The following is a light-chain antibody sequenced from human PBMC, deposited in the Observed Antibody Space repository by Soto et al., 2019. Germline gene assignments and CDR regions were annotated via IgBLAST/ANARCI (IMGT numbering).Light chain of an antibody. J-gene: IGKJ2*01. CDR3: KQYNNWSPYT. CDR2: GSS. V-gene: IGKV3-15*01. Sequence: EIVMTQSPATLSVSPGERATLSCRASQSVCTNLAWYEQKPGQAPRLLIYGSSTRATGIPARFSGSGSGTEFTLTISILQSEDVAGHYCKQYNNWSPYTFGQGTKLEIK. CDR1: QSVCTN.